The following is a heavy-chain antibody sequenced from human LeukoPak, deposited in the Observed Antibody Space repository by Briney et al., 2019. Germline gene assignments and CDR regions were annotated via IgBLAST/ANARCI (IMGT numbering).Heavy chain of an antibody. CDR1: GFTFSSYS. J-gene: IGHJ6*03. D-gene: IGHD3-9*01. CDR3: ARYDILTGYYYYYYYMDV. Sequence: GGSLRLSCAASGFTFSSYSMNWVRQAPGKGLEWVSSISSSSSYIYYADSVKGRFTISRDNAKNSLYLQMNSLRAEDTAVYYCARYDILTGYYYYYYYMDVWGKGTTVTISS. V-gene: IGHV3-21*01. CDR2: ISSSSSYI.